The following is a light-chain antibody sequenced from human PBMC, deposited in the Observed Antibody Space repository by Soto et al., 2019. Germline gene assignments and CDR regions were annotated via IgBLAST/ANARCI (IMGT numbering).Light chain of an antibody. CDR2: DVN. J-gene: IGLJ2*01. CDR3: QSYDNNLRI. V-gene: IGLV2-14*03. Sequence: QSVLTQPASVSASPGQSITISCIGTSSDIGGYSYVSWYQQHPGKAPKLLIRDVNYRPSGISARFSGSKSGNTASLTISGLQAEDEADYYCQSYDNNLRIFGGGTKVTVL. CDR1: SSDIGGYSY.